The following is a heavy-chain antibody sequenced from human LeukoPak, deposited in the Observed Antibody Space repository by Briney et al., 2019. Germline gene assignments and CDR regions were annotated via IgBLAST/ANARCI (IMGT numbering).Heavy chain of an antibody. CDR2: INHSGST. V-gene: IGHV4-34*01. J-gene: IGHJ6*03. D-gene: IGHD3-3*01. CDR1: GGSFSGYY. Sequence: RPSETLSLTCAVYGGSFSGYYWSWIRQPPGKGLEWIGEINHSGSTNYNPSLKSRVTISVDTSKNQFSLKLSSVTAADTAVYYCARDSAIFGVVIGYMDVWGKGTTVTVSS. CDR3: ARDSAIFGVVIGYMDV.